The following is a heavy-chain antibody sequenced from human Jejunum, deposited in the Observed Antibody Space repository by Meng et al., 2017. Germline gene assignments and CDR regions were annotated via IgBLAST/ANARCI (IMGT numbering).Heavy chain of an antibody. Sequence: QVQLQESGPGLVKPSGTLSLTCGVSGASISSSNWWSWVRQPPGKGLEWIGSIYYSGSTYYNAPLKSRVTISVDKSKNLLFLKLSSVTAADTAVYYCAGGLDSSAYTDYWGQGTLVTVSS. D-gene: IGHD3-22*01. CDR3: AGGLDSSAYTDY. CDR2: IYYSGST. J-gene: IGHJ4*02. V-gene: IGHV4-4*02. CDR1: GASISSSNW.